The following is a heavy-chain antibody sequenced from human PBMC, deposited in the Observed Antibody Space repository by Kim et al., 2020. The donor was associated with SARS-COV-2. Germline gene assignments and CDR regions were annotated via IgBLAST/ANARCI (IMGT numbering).Heavy chain of an antibody. CDR3: ARGLWVSSSWSARWGRGRHYGMDV. V-gene: IGHV4-34*01. D-gene: IGHD6-13*01. CDR2: INHSGST. J-gene: IGHJ6*02. Sequence: SETLSLTCAVYGGSFSGYYWSWIRQPPGKGLEWIGEINHSGSTNYNPSLKSRVTISVDTSKNQFSLKLSSVTAADTAVYYCARGLWVSSSWSARWGRGRHYGMDVWGQGTTVTVSS. CDR1: GGSFSGYY.